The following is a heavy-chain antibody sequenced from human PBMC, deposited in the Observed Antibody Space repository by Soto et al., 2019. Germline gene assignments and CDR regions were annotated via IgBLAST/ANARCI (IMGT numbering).Heavy chain of an antibody. CDR2: IYNSGST. V-gene: IGHV4-59*08. Sequence: PSETLFLTCTVSGGSISGYYWSWIRQPPGKGLEWIGYIYNSGSTKYNPSLKSRVTISVDTPKNQFSLKLTSMTAADTAVYYCARLGSVELATDTNWYFDLWGRGTLVTVSS. J-gene: IGHJ2*01. CDR3: ARLGSVELATDTNWYFDL. D-gene: IGHD5-12*01. CDR1: GGSISGYY.